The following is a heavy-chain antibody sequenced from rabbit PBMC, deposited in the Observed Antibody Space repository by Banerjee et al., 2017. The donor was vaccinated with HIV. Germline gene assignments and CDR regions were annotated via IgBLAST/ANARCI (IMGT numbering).Heavy chain of an antibody. CDR1: GFSFSSSYY. CDR3: ARDAGYVGAGYGFRL. Sequence: SLTLTCTASGFSFSSSYYMCWVRQAPGKGLEWIASIYTDRGATYDASWVKGRFTISKTSSTTVTLQMTSLTAADTATYFCARDAGYVGAGYGFRLWGQGTLVTVS. D-gene: IGHD6-1*01. CDR2: IYTDRGAT. V-gene: IGHV1S40*01. J-gene: IGHJ3*01.